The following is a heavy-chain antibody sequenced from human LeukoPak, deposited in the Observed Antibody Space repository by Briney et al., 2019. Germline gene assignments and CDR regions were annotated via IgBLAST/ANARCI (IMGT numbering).Heavy chain of an antibody. CDR3: AKYASSGWYYFDY. J-gene: IGHJ4*02. Sequence: GGTLRLSCAASGFTFSSYGLHWVRQATGKGLEWVTFIRYYGSNKYYADSVKGRFTVSRDNSKNTLYLQMNSLRAEDTAVYYCAKYASSGWYYFDYWGQGTLVTVSS. CDR2: IRYYGSNK. D-gene: IGHD6-19*01. V-gene: IGHV3-30*02. CDR1: GFTFSSYG.